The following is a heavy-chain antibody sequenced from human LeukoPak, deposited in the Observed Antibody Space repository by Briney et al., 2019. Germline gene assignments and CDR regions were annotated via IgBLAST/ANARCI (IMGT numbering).Heavy chain of an antibody. CDR1: GYTFTSYG. Sequence: ASVKVSCKASGYTFTSYGISWVRQAPGQGLEWMGWIIAYNGNTNYAQKLQGRVTMTTDTSTSTAYMELSRLRSDDTAVYYCARVKVRCSGGSCYRAPPAYFDYWGQGTLVTVSS. D-gene: IGHD2-15*01. CDR3: ARVKVRCSGGSCYRAPPAYFDY. CDR2: IIAYNGNT. V-gene: IGHV1-18*01. J-gene: IGHJ4*02.